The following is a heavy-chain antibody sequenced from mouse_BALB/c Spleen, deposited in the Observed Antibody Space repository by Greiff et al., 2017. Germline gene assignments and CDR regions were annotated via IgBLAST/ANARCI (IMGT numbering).Heavy chain of an antibody. Sequence: EVQGVESGGGLVQPGGSRKLSCAASGFTFSSFGMHWVRQAPEKGLEWVAYISSGSSTIYYADTVKGRFTISRDNPKNTLFLQMTSLRSEDTAMYYCARGAYGNFWFAYWGQGTLVTVSA. D-gene: IGHD2-1*01. CDR3: ARGAYGNFWFAY. CDR2: ISSGSSTI. CDR1: GFTFSSFG. V-gene: IGHV5-17*02. J-gene: IGHJ3*01.